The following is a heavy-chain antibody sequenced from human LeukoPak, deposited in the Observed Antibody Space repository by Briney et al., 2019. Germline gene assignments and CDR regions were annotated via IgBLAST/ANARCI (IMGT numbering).Heavy chain of an antibody. CDR1: GGSISGSYY. CDR3: ARGSLGIAVAGKFFDY. J-gene: IGHJ4*02. CDR2: IYSGGRI. Sequence: SETLSLTCTVSGGSISGSYYWVWVRQPPGKGLEWIGSIYSGGRIYYNPSLKSRVTISVDMSKNQFSLKLTSVNAADTAVYYCARGSLGIAVAGKFFDYWGQGTLVTVSS. V-gene: IGHV4-39*07. D-gene: IGHD6-19*01.